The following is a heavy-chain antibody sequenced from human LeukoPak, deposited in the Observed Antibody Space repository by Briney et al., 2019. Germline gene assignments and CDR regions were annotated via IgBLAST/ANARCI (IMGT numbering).Heavy chain of an antibody. CDR1: GFTFNNYA. CDR2: ISGSGGST. D-gene: IGHD3-9*01. CDR3: AKDPTYYDILTGYFDY. Sequence: GGSLRLSCAVSGFTFNNYAMSWVRQAPGKGLEWVSAISGSGGSTYYADSVKGRFTISRDNSKNTLYLQMNSLRAEDTAVYYCAKDPTYYDILTGYFDYWGQGTLVTVSS. J-gene: IGHJ4*02. V-gene: IGHV3-23*01.